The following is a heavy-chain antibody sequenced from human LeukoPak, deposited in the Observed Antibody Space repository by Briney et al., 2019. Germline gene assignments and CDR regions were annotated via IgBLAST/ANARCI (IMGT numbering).Heavy chain of an antibody. J-gene: IGHJ4*02. Sequence: GGSLRLSCAVSGITLSNYGMSWVRQAPGKGLECVAGISGSGGGTYYADSVKGRFTISRDNPKNTLYLQMNSLRAEDTAVYFCAKRGVVIRVVLVGFHKEAYYFDSWGQGALVTVSS. CDR3: AKRGVVIRVVLVGFHKEAYYFDS. CDR2: ISGSGGGT. CDR1: GITLSNYG. D-gene: IGHD3-10*01. V-gene: IGHV3-23*01.